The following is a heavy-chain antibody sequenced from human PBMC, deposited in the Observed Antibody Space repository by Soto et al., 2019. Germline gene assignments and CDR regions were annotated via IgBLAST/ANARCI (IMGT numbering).Heavy chain of an antibody. Sequence: GGSLRLSCAASGFTFSRFSMHWVRQAPGKGLAWVAVISYDENNKHFAESVKGRFSISRDDSKNTVYLEMNNLRGDDSAVYYCARDHGMFLSYYYYGMDVWGQGTTVTVSS. CDR1: GFTFSRFS. V-gene: IGHV3-30-3*01. D-gene: IGHD3-10*02. CDR2: ISYDENNK. CDR3: ARDHGMFLSYYYYGMDV. J-gene: IGHJ6*02.